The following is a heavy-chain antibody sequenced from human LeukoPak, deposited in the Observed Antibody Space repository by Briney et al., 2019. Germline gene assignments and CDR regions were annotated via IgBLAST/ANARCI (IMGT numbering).Heavy chain of an antibody. CDR1: GFTFSSYA. Sequence: GGSLRLSCAASGFTFSSYAMHWVRQAPGKGLEWVTVISYHARDQFYADSVEGRFTVSRDNSKNTLYLQMNSLRAEDSAVYYCAAQPCSGGVCYLDYWGQGTLVTVSS. CDR3: AAQPCSGGVCYLDY. V-gene: IGHV3-30*04. D-gene: IGHD2-8*02. CDR2: ISYHARDQ. J-gene: IGHJ4*02.